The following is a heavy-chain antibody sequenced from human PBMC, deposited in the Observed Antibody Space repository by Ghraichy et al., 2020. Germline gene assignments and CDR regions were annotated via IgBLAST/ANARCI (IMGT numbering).Heavy chain of an antibody. J-gene: IGHJ4*02. CDR2: IYSGGST. V-gene: IGHV3-53*01. D-gene: IGHD3-22*01. CDR1: GFTVSSNY. Sequence: GGSLRLSCAASGFTVSSNYMSWVRQAPGKGLEWVSVIYSGGSTYYADSVKGRFTISRDNSKNTLYLQMNSLRAEDTAVYYCARVSDYYDSSGYRHFDYWGQGTLVTVSS. CDR3: ARVSDYYDSSGYRHFDY.